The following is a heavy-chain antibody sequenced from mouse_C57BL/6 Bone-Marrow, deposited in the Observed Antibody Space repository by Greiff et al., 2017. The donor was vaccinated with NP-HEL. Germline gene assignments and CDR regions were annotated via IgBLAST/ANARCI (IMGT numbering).Heavy chain of an antibody. D-gene: IGHD2-1*01. CDR3: TRVYYGKSFDY. CDR1: GFTFSSYA. CDR2: ISSGGDYI. J-gene: IGHJ2*01. Sequence: DVQLVESGEGLVKPGGSLKLSCAASGFTFSSYAMSWVRQTPEKRLEWVAYISSGGDYIYYADTVKGRFTISRDNARNTLYLQMSSLKSEDTAMYYCTRVYYGKSFDYWGQGTTLTVSS. V-gene: IGHV5-9-1*02.